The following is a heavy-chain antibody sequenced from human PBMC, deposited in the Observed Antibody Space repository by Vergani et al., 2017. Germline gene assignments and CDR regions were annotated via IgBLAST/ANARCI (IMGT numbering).Heavy chain of an antibody. V-gene: IGHV3-23*01. CDR3: AKGETTTYYYYYYMDV. D-gene: IGHD1-7*01. CDR2: ISGSGGST. J-gene: IGHJ6*03. Sequence: EVQLLESGGGLVQPGGSLRLSCAASGFPFSSYAMSWVRQAPGKGLEWVSAISGSGGSTYYADSVKGRFTISRDNSKNTLYMQMNSLRAEDTAVYYCAKGETTTYYYYYYMDVWGKGTTVTVSS. CDR1: GFPFSSYA.